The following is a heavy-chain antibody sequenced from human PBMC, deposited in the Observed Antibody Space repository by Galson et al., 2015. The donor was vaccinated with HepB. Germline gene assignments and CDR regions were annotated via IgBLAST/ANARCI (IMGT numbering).Heavy chain of an antibody. CDR3: TTDILLNYGDYVGQTLYFDY. V-gene: IGHV3-15*01. CDR2: IKSKTDGGTT. CDR1: GFTFSNAW. J-gene: IGHJ4*02. D-gene: IGHD4-17*01. Sequence: SLRLSCAASGFTFSNAWMSWVRQAPGKGLEWVGRIKSKTDGGTTDYAAPVKGRFTISRDDSKNTLYLQMNSLKTEDTAVYYCTTDILLNYGDYVGQTLYFDYWGQGTLVTVSS.